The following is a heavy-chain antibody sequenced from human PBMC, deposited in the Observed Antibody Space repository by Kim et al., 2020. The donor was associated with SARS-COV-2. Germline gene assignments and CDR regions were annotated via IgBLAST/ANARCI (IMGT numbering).Heavy chain of an antibody. CDR2: ISAYNGNT. V-gene: IGHV1-18*01. D-gene: IGHD3-10*01. Sequence: ASVKVSCKASGYTFTSYGISWVRQAPGQGLEWMGWISAYNGNTNYAQKLQGRVTMTTDTSTSTAYMELRSLRSDDTAVYYCAREGVTMVRGALSHYYYYGMDVWGQGTTVTVSS. CDR1: GYTFTSYG. J-gene: IGHJ6*02. CDR3: AREGVTMVRGALSHYYYYGMDV.